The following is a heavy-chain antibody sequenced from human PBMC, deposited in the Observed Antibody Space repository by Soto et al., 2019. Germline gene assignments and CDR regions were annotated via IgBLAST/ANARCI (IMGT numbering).Heavy chain of an antibody. V-gene: IGHV4-30-4*01. D-gene: IGHD3-22*01. CDR3: ATYYDSSGPTFDY. CDR2: IYYSGTT. Sequence: NPSETLSLTCTVSGGSISSGDHYWSWVRQPPGKGLEWIGYIYYSGTTYYSPSLKSRLTISIDTSRTRFSLKLSSVTAADTAVYYCATYYDSSGPTFDYWGQGNLVTVSS. J-gene: IGHJ4*02. CDR1: GGSISSGDHY.